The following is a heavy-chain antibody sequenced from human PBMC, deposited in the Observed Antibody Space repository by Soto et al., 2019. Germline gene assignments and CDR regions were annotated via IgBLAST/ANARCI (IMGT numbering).Heavy chain of an antibody. CDR2: IYYSGST. CDR1: GGSISRSSYE. Sequence: PLYTLSLTCTVSGGSISRSSYEWGWIRQPPGKGLEWIGSIYYSGSTYYNPSLKSRVTISVDTSKNQFSLKLSSVTAADTAVYYCARHPRQWLLSEPFDYWGQGTLVTVS. CDR3: ARHPRQWLLSEPFDY. V-gene: IGHV4-39*01. J-gene: IGHJ4*02. D-gene: IGHD6-19*01.